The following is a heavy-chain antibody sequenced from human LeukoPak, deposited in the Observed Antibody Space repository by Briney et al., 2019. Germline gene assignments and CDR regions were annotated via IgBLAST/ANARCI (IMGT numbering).Heavy chain of an antibody. CDR1: GFTVSSKY. V-gene: IGHV3-66*01. CDR3: AKIAEGEAFDI. D-gene: IGHD6-13*01. Sequence: GGSLRLSCAASGFTVSSKYMSWVRQAPGKGLEWVSVIYIDGGTYYADSVKGRFTISRDNSKNTLYLQMNSLRAEDTAVYYCAKIAEGEAFDIWGQGTMVTVSS. CDR2: IYIDGGT. J-gene: IGHJ3*02.